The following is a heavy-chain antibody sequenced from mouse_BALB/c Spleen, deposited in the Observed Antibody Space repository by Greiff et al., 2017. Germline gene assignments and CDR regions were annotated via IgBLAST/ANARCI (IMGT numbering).Heavy chain of an antibody. CDR2: ISYDGSN. D-gene: IGHD4-1*01. CDR3: ARVWDPYFDY. V-gene: IGHV3-6*02. J-gene: IGHJ2*01. CDR1: GYSITSCYY. Sequence: VQLQESGPGLVKPSQSLSLTCSVTGYSITSCYYWNWIRQFPGNKLEWRGYISYDGSNNYNPSLKNRISITRDTTKNQLFLKLNSVTNEDTATYSCARVWDPYFDYWGQGTTLTVSS.